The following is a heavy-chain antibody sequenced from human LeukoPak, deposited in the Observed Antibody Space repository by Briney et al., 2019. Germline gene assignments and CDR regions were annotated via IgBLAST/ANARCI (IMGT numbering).Heavy chain of an antibody. J-gene: IGHJ4*02. CDR1: GGSISSSSYY. CDR2: INCSGST. D-gene: IGHD4-23*01. Sequence: EPSETLSLTCTVSGGSISSSSYYWGWIRQPPGKGLEWIGSINCSGSTYYNPSLKSRVTISIDTSENQFSLKLASVTAADTAVYYCARQIGAGRWSFDYWGQGTLVTVSS. CDR3: ARQIGAGRWSFDY. V-gene: IGHV4-39*01.